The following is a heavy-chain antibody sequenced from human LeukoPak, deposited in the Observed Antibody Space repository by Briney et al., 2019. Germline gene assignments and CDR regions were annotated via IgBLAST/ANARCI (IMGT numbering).Heavy chain of an antibody. CDR2: IYTSGST. Sequence: SETLSLTCTVSGGSISSYYWSWIRQPAGKGLEWIGRIYTSGSTNYNPSLKSRVTMSVDTSKNQFSLKLSSVTAADTAVYYCEAVQTGARCKSLYSSSCHEEYFQHWGQGTLVTVSS. J-gene: IGHJ1*01. CDR3: EAVQTGARCKSLYSSSCHEEYFQH. V-gene: IGHV4-4*07. D-gene: IGHD6-13*01. CDR1: GGSISSYY.